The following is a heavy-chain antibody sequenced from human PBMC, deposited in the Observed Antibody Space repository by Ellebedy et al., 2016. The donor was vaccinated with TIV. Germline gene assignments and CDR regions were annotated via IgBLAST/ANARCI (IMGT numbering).Heavy chain of an antibody. V-gene: IGHV3-21*01. CDR2: TSYGVTDK. D-gene: IGHD3-10*01. CDR1: GFTFSDYS. Sequence: PGGSLRLSCAASGFTFSDYSMNWVRQAPGKGLEWVSSTSYGVTDKHYADSVKGRFTISRDNAKNSLYLQMNSLRADDTAVYFCAGGNFDFWGQGTMVTVSS. CDR3: AGGNFDF. J-gene: IGHJ4*02.